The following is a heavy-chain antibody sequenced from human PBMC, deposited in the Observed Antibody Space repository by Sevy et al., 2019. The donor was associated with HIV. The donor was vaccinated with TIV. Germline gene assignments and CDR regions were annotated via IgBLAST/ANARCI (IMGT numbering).Heavy chain of an antibody. Sequence: GSLRLSCAASGFTFSSYSMNWVRQAPGKGLEWVSSISSSSSYIYYADSVKGRFTISRDNAKNSLYLQMNSLRAEDTAVYYCARDKWELEEYYFDYWGQGTLVTVSS. J-gene: IGHJ4*02. V-gene: IGHV3-21*01. D-gene: IGHD1-26*01. CDR3: ARDKWELEEYYFDY. CDR2: ISSSSSYI. CDR1: GFTFSSYS.